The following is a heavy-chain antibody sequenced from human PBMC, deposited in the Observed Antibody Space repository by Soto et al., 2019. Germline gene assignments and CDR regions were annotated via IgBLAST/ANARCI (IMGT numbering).Heavy chain of an antibody. J-gene: IGHJ4*02. CDR1: GFIFSNYV. CDR3: AKRPRALLTFDY. Sequence: EVQLVDSGGGLVQPGGSLRLSCAASGFIFSNYVMSWVRQAPGKGLEWVSSMSDSGGTSYYADSVKGRFTISSDNSKNTLYLQMISLRAEDTAIYYCAKRPRALLTFDYWGQGTLVTVSS. D-gene: IGHD1-26*01. CDR2: MSDSGGTS. V-gene: IGHV3-23*04.